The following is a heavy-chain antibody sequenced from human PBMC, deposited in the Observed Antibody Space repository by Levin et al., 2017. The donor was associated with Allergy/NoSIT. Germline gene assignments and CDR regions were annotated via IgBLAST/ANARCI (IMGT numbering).Heavy chain of an antibody. CDR1: GDSISRGDYY. V-gene: IGHV4-31*03. CDR2: ISYSGSA. CDR3: ARDECAWLGECYGMDV. D-gene: IGHD3-10*01. J-gene: IGHJ6*02. Sequence: KPSETLSLTCSVSGDSISRGDYYWSWIRQHPGEGLEWIGFISYSGSAYYNPSLKSRLTVSLDKSKNQFSLKLSSVTVADTAVYYCARDECAWLGECYGMDVWGQGTTVTVSS.